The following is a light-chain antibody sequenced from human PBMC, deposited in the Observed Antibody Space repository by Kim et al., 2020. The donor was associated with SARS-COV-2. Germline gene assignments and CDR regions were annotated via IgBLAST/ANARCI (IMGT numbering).Light chain of an antibody. V-gene: IGKV3-20*01. CDR3: QQYGSSPLT. Sequence: EIVLTQSPGTLSLSPGERATLSCRASQSVSSSYLAWYQQKPGQAPRLLIYGASSRATGIPDRFSGSGSRTDFTLTTSRLEPEDFAVYYCQQYGSSPLTFGGGTKVDIK. J-gene: IGKJ4*01. CDR1: QSVSSSY. CDR2: GAS.